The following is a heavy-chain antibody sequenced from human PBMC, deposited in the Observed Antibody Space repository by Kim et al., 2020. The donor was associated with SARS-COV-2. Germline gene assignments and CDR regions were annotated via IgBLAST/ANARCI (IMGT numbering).Heavy chain of an antibody. CDR3: TTDPNGWGSYPYYYYYYMDV. V-gene: IGHV3-15*01. J-gene: IGHJ6*03. CDR2: IKSKTDGGTT. Sequence: GGSLRLSCAASGFTFSNAWMSWVRQAPGKGLEWVGRIKSKTDGGTTDYAAPVKGRFTISRDDSKNTLYLQMNSLKTEDTAVDYCTTDPNGWGSYPYYYYYYMDVWGKGTTVTVSS. CDR1: GFTFSNAW. D-gene: IGHD3-16*02.